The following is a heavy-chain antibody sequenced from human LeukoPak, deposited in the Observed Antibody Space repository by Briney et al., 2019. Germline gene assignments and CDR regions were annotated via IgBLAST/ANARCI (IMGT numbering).Heavy chain of an antibody. CDR2: ISAYNGNT. V-gene: IGHV1-18*01. J-gene: IGHJ4*02. D-gene: IGHD5-24*01. CDR1: GYTFTSYG. CDR3: ARDREERWHETELRI. Sequence: ASVKVSCTASGYTFTSYGISWVRQAPGQGLEWMGWISAYNGNTNYAQKLQGRVTMTTDTSTSTAYMELRSLRSDDTAVYYCARDREERWHETELRIWGQGTLVTVSS.